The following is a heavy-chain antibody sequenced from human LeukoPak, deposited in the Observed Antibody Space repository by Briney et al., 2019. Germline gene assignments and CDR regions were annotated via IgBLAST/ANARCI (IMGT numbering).Heavy chain of an antibody. CDR1: GFTFSSYE. D-gene: IGHD3-3*01. CDR2: ISSSGSTI. J-gene: IGHJ4*02. V-gene: IGHV3-48*03. CDR3: AKSGDYDFWSGYPL. Sequence: PGGSLRLSCAASGFTFSSYEMNWVRQAPGKGLEWVSYISSSGSTIYYADSVKGRFTISRDNAKNSLYLQMNSLRAEDTAVYYCAKSGDYDFWSGYPLWGQGTLVTVSS.